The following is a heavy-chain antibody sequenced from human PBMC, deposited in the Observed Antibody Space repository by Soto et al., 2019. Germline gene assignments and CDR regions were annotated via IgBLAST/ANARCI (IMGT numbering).Heavy chain of an antibody. J-gene: IGHJ4*02. Sequence: GASVKVSCKASGDTFTTYDINWVRQATGHGLEWMGRINPNSGNIGYAQRIQGRVTMTRDTAIRTAYIEVSSLRSDDTSVYYCARGRASGSYYLLDYWGQGTLVTVSS. CDR2: INPNSGNI. CDR3: ARGRASGSYYLLDY. CDR1: GDTFTTYD. D-gene: IGHD3-10*01. V-gene: IGHV1-8*01.